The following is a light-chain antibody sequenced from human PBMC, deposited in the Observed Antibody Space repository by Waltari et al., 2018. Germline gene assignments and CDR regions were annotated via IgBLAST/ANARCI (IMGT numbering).Light chain of an antibody. CDR2: YDR. Sequence: SYVVTQPPSVSVAPGETATITCGGDNIGTYSVPWYQQKAGRTPVLVIFYDRDRPSGSPDRFAGPNSGNTATLTSSRVEAGDEARYYCHVWHPHVDPGVFGTGTEVTVL. V-gene: IGLV3-21*04. J-gene: IGLJ1*01. CDR3: HVWHPHVDPGV. CDR1: NIGTYS.